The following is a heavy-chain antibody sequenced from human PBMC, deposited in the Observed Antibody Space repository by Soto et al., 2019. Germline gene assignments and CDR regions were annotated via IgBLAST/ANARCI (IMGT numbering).Heavy chain of an antibody. CDR3: ARALSPYRGYYYYGMDV. CDR1: GGSISXXGXX. CDR2: IYHSGST. D-gene: IGHD4-4*01. V-gene: IGHV4-30-2*01. J-gene: IGHJ6*02. Sequence: TXSLXXTXSGGSISXXGXXXXXXRQPXXXGLEWIGYIYHSGSTYYNPSLKSRVTISVDRSKNQFSLKLSSVTAADTAVYYCARALSPYRGYYYYGMDVWGQGTTVTVSS.